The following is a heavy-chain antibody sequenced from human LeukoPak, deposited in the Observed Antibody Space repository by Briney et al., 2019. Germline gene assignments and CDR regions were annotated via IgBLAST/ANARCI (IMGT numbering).Heavy chain of an antibody. V-gene: IGHV1-18*01. CDR2: ISAYNGNT. CDR3: ARAYYDSTMARF. J-gene: IGHJ4*02. D-gene: IGHD3-22*01. Sequence: ASVKVSCKPSGYTFTSYGISWVRQAPGQGLEWMGWISAYNGNTNYPQNLQGIVTMTTDTSTSTAYMELRSLRSDDTAVYYCARAYYDSTMARFWGQGTLVTVSS. CDR1: GYTFTSYG.